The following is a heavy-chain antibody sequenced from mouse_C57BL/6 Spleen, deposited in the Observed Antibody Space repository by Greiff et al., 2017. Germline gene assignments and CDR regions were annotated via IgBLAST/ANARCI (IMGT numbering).Heavy chain of an antibody. CDR2: IYPRSGNT. V-gene: IGHV1-81*01. CDR1: GYTFTSYG. D-gene: IGHD1-1*01. CDR3: ARRGVITTVVDPFDY. Sequence: QVQLQQSGAELARPGASVKLSCKASGYTFTSYGISWVKQRTGQGLEWIGEIYPRSGNTYYNEKFKGKATLTADKSSRTAYMERRSLTSEDSAVYFCARRGVITTVVDPFDYWGQGTTLTVSS. J-gene: IGHJ2*01.